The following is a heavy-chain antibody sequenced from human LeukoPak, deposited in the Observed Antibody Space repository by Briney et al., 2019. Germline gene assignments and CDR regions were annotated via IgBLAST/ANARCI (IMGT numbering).Heavy chain of an antibody. CDR1: GFTFSNAW. J-gene: IGHJ4*02. CDR2: IKTKTDGGTT. V-gene: IGHV3-15*01. CDR3: TALYGSGNYY. Sequence: GGSLRLSCAASGFTFSNAWMSWVRQAPGKGLEWVGQIKTKTDGGTTESAATVKGRFTISINDSKSTLFLQMNSLKTEETAIYYCTALYGSGNYYWGQGTLVTVSS. D-gene: IGHD3-10*01.